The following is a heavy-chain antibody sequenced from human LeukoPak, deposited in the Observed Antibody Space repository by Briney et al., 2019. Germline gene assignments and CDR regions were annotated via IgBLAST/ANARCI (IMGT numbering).Heavy chain of an antibody. J-gene: IGHJ6*02. V-gene: IGHV4-4*07. CDR1: GGSISSYN. CDR3: ARDNTNSYGYYYGMDV. D-gene: IGHD5-18*01. Sequence: PSETLSLTCTVSGGSISSYNWSWIRQPAGKGLEWIGRIYTSGSTNYNPSLKSRVTMSADTSKNQFSLKLSSVTAADTAVYYCARDNTNSYGYYYGMDVWGQGTTVTVSS. CDR2: IYTSGST.